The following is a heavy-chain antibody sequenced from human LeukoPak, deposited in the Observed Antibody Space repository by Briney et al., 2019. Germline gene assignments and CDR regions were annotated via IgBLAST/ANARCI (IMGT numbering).Heavy chain of an antibody. Sequence: HPGGSLRLSCAASGLDFRDYAMSWVRQAPGKGLEWVSGITSSGDSTYYEVSVQGRFTLSRDNSNNTVYLQMTSLSVEDTAVYYCAKDRDGLWDLLPLNNFDYWGQGTLVTVSS. J-gene: IGHJ4*02. V-gene: IGHV3-23*01. CDR1: GLDFRDYA. D-gene: IGHD1-26*01. CDR2: ITSSGDST. CDR3: AKDRDGLWDLLPLNNFDY.